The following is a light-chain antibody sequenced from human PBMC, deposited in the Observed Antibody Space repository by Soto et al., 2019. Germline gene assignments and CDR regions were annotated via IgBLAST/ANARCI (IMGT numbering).Light chain of an antibody. CDR3: SSFASTHTYG. CDR2: EVN. J-gene: IGLJ1*01. V-gene: IGLV2-14*01. CDR1: SSDVGFYNH. Sequence: QSVLTQPASVSGSPGQSITISCTGTSSDVGFYNHVSWYQQHPGTAPKLLIYEVNNRPSGVSHRFSGSKSGNTASLTISGLRDEDEADYYCSSFASTHTYGFGTGTKVTVL.